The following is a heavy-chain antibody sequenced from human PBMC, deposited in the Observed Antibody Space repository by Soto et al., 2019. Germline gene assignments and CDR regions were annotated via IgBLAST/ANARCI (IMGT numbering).Heavy chain of an antibody. V-gene: IGHV5-51*01. J-gene: IGHJ3*02. CDR1: GYSFTSYW. D-gene: IGHD3-9*01. CDR3: ASLSPPYYDILTGYSVNDAFDI. Sequence: GESLKISCKGSGYSFTSYWIGWVRQMPGKGLEWMGIIYPGDSDTRYSPSFQGKDTISADKSISTAYLQWNSVKASDTAMYYCASLSPPYYDILTGYSVNDAFDIWGQGTMVTVSS. CDR2: IYPGDSDT.